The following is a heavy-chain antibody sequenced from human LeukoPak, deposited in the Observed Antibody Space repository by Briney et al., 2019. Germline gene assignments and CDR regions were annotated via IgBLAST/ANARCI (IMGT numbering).Heavy chain of an antibody. CDR2: MNPNSGNA. CDR3: ARGSALPYYYYYMDV. Sequence: ASVKVPCKASGYAFTSYDINWVRQATGQGLEWMGWMNPNSGNAGYAQKFQGRVTITRNTSISTAYMELSSLRSEDTAAYYCARGSALPYYYYYMDVWGKGTTVTVSS. V-gene: IGHV1-8*01. J-gene: IGHJ6*03. CDR1: GYAFTSYD. D-gene: IGHD6-25*01.